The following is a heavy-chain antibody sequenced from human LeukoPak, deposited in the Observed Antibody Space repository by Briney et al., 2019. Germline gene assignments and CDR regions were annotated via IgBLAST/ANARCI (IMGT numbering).Heavy chain of an antibody. CDR3: ARDFDSYYYDSSGYYADPYFDY. D-gene: IGHD3-22*01. Sequence: SETLSLTCTVSGGSISSSSYYWGWIRQPPGKGLEWIGSIYYSGSTYYNPSLKSRVTISVDTSKNQFSLKLSSVTAADTAVYYCARDFDSYYYDSSGYYADPYFDYWGQGTLVTVSS. J-gene: IGHJ4*02. V-gene: IGHV4-39*07. CDR2: IYYSGST. CDR1: GGSISSSSYY.